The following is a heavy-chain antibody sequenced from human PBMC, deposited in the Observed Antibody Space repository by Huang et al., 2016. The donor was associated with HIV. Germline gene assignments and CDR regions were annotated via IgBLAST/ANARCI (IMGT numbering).Heavy chain of an antibody. J-gene: IGHJ5*02. CDR2: VYYSGTT. Sequence: QVHLQESGPGLVKPSETLSLTCTVSGDSINRHYWSWIRQPPGKGLEWIGTVYYSGTTKYTPRLESRVTLSVDTSQNHFSLRLTSGTTADTAIYYCARDQGRLAVGGIDNWFDPWGQGTLVTVSS. D-gene: IGHD6-19*01. CDR1: GDSINRHY. CDR3: ARDQGRLAVGGIDNWFDP. V-gene: IGHV4-59*11.